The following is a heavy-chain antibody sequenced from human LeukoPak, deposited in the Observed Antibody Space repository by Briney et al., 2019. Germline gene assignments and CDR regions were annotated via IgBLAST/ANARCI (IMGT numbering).Heavy chain of an antibody. D-gene: IGHD5-12*01. V-gene: IGHV4-34*01. CDR2: INHSGST. CDR1: GGSFSGYY. J-gene: IGHJ4*02. Sequence: PSETLSLTCAVYGGSFSGYYWSWIRQPPGKGPEWIGEINHSGSTNYNPSLKSRVTISVDTSKNQFSLKLSSVTAADTAVYYCARTGVATIAFYYWGQGTLVTVSS. CDR3: ARTGVATIAFYY.